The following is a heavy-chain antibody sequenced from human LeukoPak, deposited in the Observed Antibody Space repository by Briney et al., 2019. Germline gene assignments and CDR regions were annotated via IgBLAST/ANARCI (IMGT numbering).Heavy chain of an antibody. V-gene: IGHV3-23*01. D-gene: IGHD3-10*01. CDR2: MTGSGGYT. CDR1: GFTFSSYS. Sequence: GGSLRLSCAASGFTFSSYSMSWVRQAPGKGLEWVSAMTGSGGYTNYADSVKGRFTVSRDDSKTTLYLQMDSLRAEDTAIYYCAKRSMVSSGYFDYWGQGTLVTVSS. CDR3: AKRSMVSSGYFDY. J-gene: IGHJ4*02.